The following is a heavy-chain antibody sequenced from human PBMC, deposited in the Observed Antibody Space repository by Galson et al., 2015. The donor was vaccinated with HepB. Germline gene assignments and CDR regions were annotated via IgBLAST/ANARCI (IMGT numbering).Heavy chain of an antibody. CDR2: ISGSSSHI. CDR1: GLSFNRYS. V-gene: IGHV3-48*02. CDR3: ASGRDVFDN. J-gene: IGHJ4*01. Sequence: SLRLSCAASGLSFNRYSMNWVRQAPGKGLEWISYISGSSSHIYYADSVKGRFTISRDNARNSLSLHMNTLRDEDTAVYYCASGRDVFDNWGHGTLVIVSS.